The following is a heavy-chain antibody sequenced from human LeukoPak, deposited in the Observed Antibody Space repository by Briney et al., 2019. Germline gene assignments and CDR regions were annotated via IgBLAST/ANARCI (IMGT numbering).Heavy chain of an antibody. J-gene: IGHJ4*02. Sequence: SETLSLTCTVSGGSINSYYWSWIRQPAGKGLEWIGRIYSSGSTKYNPSLKSRVSMSVDTSKNQFSLKLTSVTAADTAVYYCARGGKATVVTMWGQGILVTVSS. CDR1: GGSINSYY. CDR3: ARGGKATVVTM. CDR2: IYSSGST. V-gene: IGHV4-4*07. D-gene: IGHD4-23*01.